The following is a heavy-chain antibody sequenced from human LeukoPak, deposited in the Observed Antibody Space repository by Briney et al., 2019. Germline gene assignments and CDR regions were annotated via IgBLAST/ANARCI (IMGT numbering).Heavy chain of an antibody. CDR1: GFTMSDYY. V-gene: IGHV3-72*01. D-gene: IGHD1-14*01. CDR3: VRGYKSFDS. Sequence: PGGSLRLSCAASGFTMSDYYMDWVRQAPGRGLEWVARSRNKADRHTTIYAASVKGKFTISRDESKSSLYLQMDTLKTYDRAGYYCVRGYKSFDSWGQGTLVTVSS. J-gene: IGHJ4*02. CDR2: SRNKADRHTT.